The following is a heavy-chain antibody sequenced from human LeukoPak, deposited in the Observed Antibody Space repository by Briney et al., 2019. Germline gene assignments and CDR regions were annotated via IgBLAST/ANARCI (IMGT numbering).Heavy chain of an antibody. CDR1: GGSINSDS. J-gene: IGHJ4*02. CDR3: ARVQQSMMAAAGLYYFDY. V-gene: IGHV4-4*07. D-gene: IGHD6-13*01. CDR2: IYTSGST. Sequence: SETLSLTCTVSGGSINSDSWSWIRQPAGKGLEWIGRIYTSGSTNYNPSLKSRVTMSVDTSKNQFSLKLSSVTAADPAVYYCARVQQSMMAAAGLYYFDYWGQGTLVTVSS.